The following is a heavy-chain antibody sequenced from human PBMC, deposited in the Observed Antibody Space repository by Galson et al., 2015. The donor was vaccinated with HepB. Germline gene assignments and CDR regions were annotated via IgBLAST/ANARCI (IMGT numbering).Heavy chain of an antibody. V-gene: IGHV3-30*03. Sequence: SLRLSCAASGFTFSSYGMHWVRQAPGKGLEWVAVISYDGSNKYYADSVKGRFTISRDNSKNTLYLQMNSLRAEDTAVYYCARGYSSSGGYYYYYYYMDVWGKGTTVTVSS. CDR3: ARGYSSSGGYYYYYYYMDV. D-gene: IGHD6-6*01. J-gene: IGHJ6*03. CDR1: GFTFSSYG. CDR2: ISYDGSNK.